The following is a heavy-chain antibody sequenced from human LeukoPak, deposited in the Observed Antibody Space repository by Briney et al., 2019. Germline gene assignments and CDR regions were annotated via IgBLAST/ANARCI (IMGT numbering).Heavy chain of an antibody. CDR1: GFTFSSYA. J-gene: IGHJ3*02. Sequence: GGSLRLSCAASGFTFSSYAMSWVRQAPGKGLEWVSAISGSGGSTYYADSVKGRFTISRDNSKNTLYLQMNSLRAEDTAVYYCATADQNLHAFDIWGQRTMVTVSS. V-gene: IGHV3-23*01. CDR2: ISGSGGST. CDR3: ATADQNLHAFDI.